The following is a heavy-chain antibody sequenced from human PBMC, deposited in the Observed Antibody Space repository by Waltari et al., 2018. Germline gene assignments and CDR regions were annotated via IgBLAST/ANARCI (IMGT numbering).Heavy chain of an antibody. CDR2: ISYSGST. D-gene: IGHD6-19*01. Sequence: QVQLQESGPGLMKPSETLSLTCTVSGGSTSNYYWSWIRQPPGKGLEWIGYISYSGSTNYSPSLKSRVTISLDTSKNQFSLRLSSVTAADTAVYYCARGHPGGWVDYWGQGTLVTVSS. CDR3: ARGHPGGWVDY. CDR1: GGSTSNYY. V-gene: IGHV4-59*01. J-gene: IGHJ4*02.